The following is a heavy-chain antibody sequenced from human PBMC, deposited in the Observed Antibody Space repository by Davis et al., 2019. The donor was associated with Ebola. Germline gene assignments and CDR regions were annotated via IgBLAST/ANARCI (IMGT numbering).Heavy chain of an antibody. V-gene: IGHV1-69*13. CDR2: IIPIFDTA. CDR3: ARSTNVGSSWYGGDYYYYGMDV. J-gene: IGHJ6*02. CDR1: GGTFSSYA. D-gene: IGHD6-13*01. Sequence: SVKVSCKASGGTFSSYAISWVRQAPGQGLEWMGGIIPIFDTANYAQKFQGRVTITADESTSTAYMELSSLRSEDTAVYYCARSTNVGSSWYGGDYYYYGMDVWGQGTTVTVSS.